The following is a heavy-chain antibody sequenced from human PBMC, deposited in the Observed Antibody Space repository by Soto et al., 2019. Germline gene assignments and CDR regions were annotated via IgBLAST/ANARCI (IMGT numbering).Heavy chain of an antibody. V-gene: IGHV3-7*05. CDR3: ARASDSSNPHHLNYYGMDV. J-gene: IGHJ6*02. D-gene: IGHD6-13*01. CDR2: IKQDGSEK. Sequence: EVQLVESGGGLVQPGGSLRLSCAASGFTFSSDWMSWVRQAPGKGLEWVANIKQDGSEKYYVDSVKGRFTISRDNAKNSLYLQMNSLRAEDTAVYYCARASDSSNPHHLNYYGMDVWGQGTTVTVSS. CDR1: GFTFSSDW.